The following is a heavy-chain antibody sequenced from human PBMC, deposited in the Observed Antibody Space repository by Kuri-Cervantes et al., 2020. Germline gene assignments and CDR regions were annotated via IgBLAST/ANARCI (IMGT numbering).Heavy chain of an antibody. CDR1: GYTFTSYG. CDR2: ISAYNGNT. Sequence: ASVKVSCKASGYTFTSYGISWVRQAPGQGLEWMGWISAYNGNTNYAQKLQGRVTMTTDTSTSTAYMELRSLRSDDTAVYYCARCGITMVRGVIIELLTLTRPRNWFDPWGQGTLVTVSS. J-gene: IGHJ5*02. D-gene: IGHD3-10*01. CDR3: ARCGITMVRGVIIELLTLTRPRNWFDP. V-gene: IGHV1-18*01.